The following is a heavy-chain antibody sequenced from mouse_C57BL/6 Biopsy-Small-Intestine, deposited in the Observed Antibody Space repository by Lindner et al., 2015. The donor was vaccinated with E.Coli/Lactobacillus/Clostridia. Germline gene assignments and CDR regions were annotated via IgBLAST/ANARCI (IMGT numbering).Heavy chain of an antibody. CDR3: ARSGTGTGDYFDY. J-gene: IGHJ2*01. CDR2: INPSTGGT. V-gene: IGHV1-42*01. CDR1: GYSFTGYY. D-gene: IGHD4-1*01. Sequence: VQLQESGPELVKPGASVKISCKASGYSFTGYYMNWVKQSPEKSLEWIGEINPSTGGTTYNQKFKAKATLTVDKSSNTAYMQLKSLTSEDSAAYYCARSGTGTGDYFDYWGQGTTLPVSS.